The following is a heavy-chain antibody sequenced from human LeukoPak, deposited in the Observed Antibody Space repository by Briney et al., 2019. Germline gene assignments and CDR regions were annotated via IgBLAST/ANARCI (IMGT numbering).Heavy chain of an antibody. J-gene: IGHJ4*02. CDR3: VRNPGSDYPEW. Sequence: PSETLSLTCAVSGGSISSNNWWSWVRQPPGKGLEWIGEIYHSGSTNYNPSLKSRVTISVDKSKNQFSLKLSSVTAADTAVYYCVRNPGSDYPEWWGQGALVTVSS. CDR2: IYHSGST. V-gene: IGHV4-4*02. CDR1: GGSISSNNW. D-gene: IGHD4-17*01.